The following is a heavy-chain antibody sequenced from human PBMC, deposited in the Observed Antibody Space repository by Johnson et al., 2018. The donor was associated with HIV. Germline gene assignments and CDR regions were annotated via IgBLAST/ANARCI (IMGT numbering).Heavy chain of an antibody. D-gene: IGHD4-17*01. CDR1: GFSFSSYG. CDR2: IRYDGSKT. Sequence: QVQLVESGGGVVQPGGSLRLSCAASGFSFSSYGMHWVRQAPDKGLEWVAFIRYDGSKTYYEDSVKGRFTISRDNSKNTLYLQMNSLRAEDTAVYFCARGWVGSTVTTSAGAFDIWGQGTMVTVSS. V-gene: IGHV3-30*02. J-gene: IGHJ3*02. CDR3: ARGWVGSTVTTSAGAFDI.